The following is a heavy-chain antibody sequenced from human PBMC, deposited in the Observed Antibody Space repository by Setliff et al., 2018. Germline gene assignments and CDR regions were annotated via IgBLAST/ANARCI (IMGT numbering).Heavy chain of an antibody. CDR1: GFSFTGYY. CDR2: ISGGGTTI. V-gene: IGHV3-11*04. J-gene: IGHJ6*02. CDR3: ARDGVYYGMDV. Sequence: GGSLRLSCAASGFSFTGYYMSWVRQAPGKGLEWISKISGGGTTIFYADSVRGRLTVSRDNARNSVYLQLNSLRAEDTAVYYCARDGVYYGMDVWGQGTSVTVSS.